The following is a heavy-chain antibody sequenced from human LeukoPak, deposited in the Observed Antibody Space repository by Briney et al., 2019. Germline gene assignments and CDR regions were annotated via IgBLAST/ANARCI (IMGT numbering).Heavy chain of an antibody. CDR2: ISYSGNTT. CDR3: VKRQWPFRDY. D-gene: IGHD2-8*01. CDR1: GFIFNNYA. J-gene: IGHJ4*02. V-gene: IGHV3-23*01. Sequence: GGSLRLSCAASGFIFNNYAMSWVRQAPGKGLEWVSGISYSGNTTYYSDSVKGRFTISRDNSKNTLYLQMNSLRAEDTALYYCVKRQWPFRDYWGQGTLVTVSS.